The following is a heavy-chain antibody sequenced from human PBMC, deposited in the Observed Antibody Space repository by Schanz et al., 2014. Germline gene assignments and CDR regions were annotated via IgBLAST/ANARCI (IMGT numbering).Heavy chain of an antibody. Sequence: QVQLVQSGAEVKKPGASVKVSCKASGYTFTSYGISWVRQAPGQGLEWMGWISAYNGNTKYPQKLQGRFTMTTDTSTSTAYMELRSLRSDDTAVYYCAKAEYNILTDSYSRLDPWGQGTLVTVSS. D-gene: IGHD3-9*01. V-gene: IGHV1-18*01. CDR3: AKAEYNILTDSYSRLDP. CDR1: GYTFTSYG. CDR2: ISAYNGNT. J-gene: IGHJ5*02.